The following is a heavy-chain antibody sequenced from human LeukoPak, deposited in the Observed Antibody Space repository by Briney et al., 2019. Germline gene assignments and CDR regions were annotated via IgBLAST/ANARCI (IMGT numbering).Heavy chain of an antibody. J-gene: IGHJ3*02. V-gene: IGHV3-30*03. CDR2: ISYDGSNK. D-gene: IGHD1-26*01. CDR1: GFTFSSYG. Sequence: PGGSLRLSCAASGFTFSSYGMHWVRQAPGKGLEWVAVISYDGSNKYYADPVKGRFTISRDNSKNTLYLQMNSLRAEDTAVYYCARVFSGSYYFGAFDIWGQGTMVTVSS. CDR3: ARVFSGSYYFGAFDI.